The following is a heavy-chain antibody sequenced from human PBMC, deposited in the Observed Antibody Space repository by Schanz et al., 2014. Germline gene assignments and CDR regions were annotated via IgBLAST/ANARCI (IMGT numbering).Heavy chain of an antibody. J-gene: IGHJ4*02. D-gene: IGHD1-26*01. Sequence: EVQLVQSGGGLVQPGGSLRLSCAASGFGFSSYSMNWVRQAPGKGLEWVSYISGSSRTIYYADSMKGRFTVSRDNAENALYLQMNSLRAEDTGLYFCARGGSGSHYRLDYWGQGTLVTVDS. CDR1: GFGFSSYS. V-gene: IGHV3-48*01. CDR3: ARGGSGSHYRLDY. CDR2: ISGSSRTI.